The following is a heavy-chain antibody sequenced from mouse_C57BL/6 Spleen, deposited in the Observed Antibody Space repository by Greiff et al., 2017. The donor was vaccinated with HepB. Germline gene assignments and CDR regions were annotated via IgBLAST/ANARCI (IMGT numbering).Heavy chain of an antibody. CDR1: GYTFTSYW. V-gene: IGHV1-64*01. D-gene: IGHD3-2*02. CDR3: ARKSSGYPYYFDY. CDR2: IHPNSGST. Sequence: QVQLQQPGAELVKPGASVKLSCKASGYTFTSYWMHWVKQRPGQGLEWIGMIHPNSGSTNYNEKFKSKATLTVDKSSSTAYMQLSSLTSEDSAVYYCARKSSGYPYYFDYWGQGTTLTVSS. J-gene: IGHJ2*01.